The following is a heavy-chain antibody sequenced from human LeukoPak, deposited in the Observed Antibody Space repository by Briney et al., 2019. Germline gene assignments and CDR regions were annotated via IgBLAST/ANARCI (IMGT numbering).Heavy chain of an antibody. Sequence: GGSLRLSCAASGFTFSRYWMSWVRQAPGKGLEWVANLKQDGSAKYYVDSVKGRFTISRDNAKNSLYLQMTNLRAEDTAIYYCATSADSPGNSWGQGTRITVSS. J-gene: IGHJ4*02. CDR1: GFTFSRYW. CDR2: LKQDGSAK. D-gene: IGHD4-23*01. V-gene: IGHV3-7*01. CDR3: ATSADSPGNS.